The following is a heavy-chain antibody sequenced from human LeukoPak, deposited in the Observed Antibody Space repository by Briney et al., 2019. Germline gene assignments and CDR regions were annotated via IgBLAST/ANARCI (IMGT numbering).Heavy chain of an antibody. D-gene: IGHD3-10*01. J-gene: IGHJ4*02. CDR3: AKGIGSGSYYLFDY. CDR1: GFTFSSYA. CDR2: ISGSGDST. V-gene: IGHV3-23*01. Sequence: GSLRLSCAASGFTFSSYAMSWVRQAPGKGLEWVSAISGSGDSTYYADSVKGRFTIPRDNSKNTLYLQMNSLRAEDTAVYYCAKGIGSGSYYLFDYWGQGTLVTVSS.